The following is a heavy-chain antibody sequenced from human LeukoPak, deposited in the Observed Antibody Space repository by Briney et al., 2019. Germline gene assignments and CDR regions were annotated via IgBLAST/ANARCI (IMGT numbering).Heavy chain of an antibody. Sequence: KTWESLSLTCSVSGVSVGNYYWGWIRQPPGKGREWIGYIYYAGRTNLVPALQSRVSISVDTAKTQCSLRLTSVTAADAAVYYCARAGNFGSPSWGQYDHFYYGLVVCGQGTTVTASS. CDR1: GVSVGNYY. CDR2: IYYAGRT. J-gene: IGHJ6*02. CDR3: ARAGNFGSPSWGQYDHFYYGLVV. D-gene: IGHD3-3*02. V-gene: IGHV4-59*02.